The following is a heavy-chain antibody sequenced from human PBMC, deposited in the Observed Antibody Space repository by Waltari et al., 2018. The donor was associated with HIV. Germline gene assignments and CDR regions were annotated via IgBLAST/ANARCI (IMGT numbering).Heavy chain of an antibody. CDR2: XNTXXXXP. CDR3: ARSPAF. CDR1: GYTFNNYA. Sequence: QVQLVQYGSQLKKPXASLKISCKASGYTFNNYAMDWVRQAPGXXLVWMGSXNTXXXXPXYXRGFTGRFXXXLDTSMSTTXLQVNXLXPXXSAVYYCARSPAFWGQGTLVIVSS. V-gene: IGHV7-4-1*02. J-gene: IGHJ4*02.